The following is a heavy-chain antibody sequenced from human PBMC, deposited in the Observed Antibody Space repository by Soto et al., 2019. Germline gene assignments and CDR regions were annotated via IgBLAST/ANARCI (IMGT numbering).Heavy chain of an antibody. V-gene: IGHV3-74*01. J-gene: IGHJ5*02. CDR3: AKVATGSYNWFDP. Sequence: PGGSLRLSCAASGFTFNNYWMHWVRQAPGKGLVWVSRINADGSITTYADSVKGRFTISRDNTKNTLYLQMNSLRAEDTAVYYCAKVATGSYNWFDPWGQGTLVTVSS. CDR2: INADGSIT. CDR1: GFTFNNYW. D-gene: IGHD1-26*01.